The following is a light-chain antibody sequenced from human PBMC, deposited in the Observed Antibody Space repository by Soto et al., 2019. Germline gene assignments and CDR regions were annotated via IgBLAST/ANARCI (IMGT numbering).Light chain of an antibody. Sequence: EIVMTQSPVTLSLSPGDRDTLSCRARQSVANNLAWFQQRPGQAPRLLVYGASATATGIPARFSGSGSGTEFTLTSSSLQSEDFAVYYCQQYNDWPRTFGQGTKVEIK. V-gene: IGKV3-15*01. CDR3: QQYNDWPRT. CDR2: GAS. J-gene: IGKJ1*01. CDR1: QSVANN.